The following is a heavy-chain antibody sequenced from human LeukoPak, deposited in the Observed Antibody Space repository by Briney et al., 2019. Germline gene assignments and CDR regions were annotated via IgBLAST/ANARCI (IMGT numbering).Heavy chain of an antibody. CDR3: ARSSVDIVVVPAALYYFDY. V-gene: IGHV3-74*01. Sequence: GGSLRLSCAASGFTFSSYWMHWVRQAPGKGLVWVSRINTDGSSTSYADSVKGRFTISRDNAKNTLYLQMNSLRAEDTAVYYCARSSVDIVVVPAALYYFDYWGQGTLVTVSS. D-gene: IGHD2-2*03. CDR1: GFTFSSYW. CDR2: INTDGSST. J-gene: IGHJ4*02.